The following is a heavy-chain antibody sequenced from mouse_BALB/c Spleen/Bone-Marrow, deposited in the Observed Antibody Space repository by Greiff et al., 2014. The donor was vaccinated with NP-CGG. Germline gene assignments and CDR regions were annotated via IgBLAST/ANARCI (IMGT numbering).Heavy chain of an antibody. J-gene: IGHJ3*01. CDR3: ARLEGNYGSTFAY. CDR2: IHPSDTET. CDR1: GYSFTSYW. Sequence: VQRVESGAELVRPGASVKLSCKASGYSFTSYWMNWVKQRPGQGLEWIGMIHPSDTETRLNQRFKDKATLNVDKSSSTAYMQLSSPTSEDSAVYYCARLEGNYGSTFAYWGQGTLVTVSA. D-gene: IGHD1-1*01. V-gene: IGHV1-61*01.